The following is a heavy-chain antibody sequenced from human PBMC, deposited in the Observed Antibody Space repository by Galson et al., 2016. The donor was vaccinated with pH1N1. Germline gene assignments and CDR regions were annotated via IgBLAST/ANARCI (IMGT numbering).Heavy chain of an antibody. V-gene: IGHV4-31*03. CDR3: ARGPGIAVVVCSNRGHDY. CDR1: GDSISSDGYY. CDR2: IYYTGIT. Sequence: TLSLTCTVSGDSISSDGYYWSWIRQHPGKGLEWIGYIYYTGITYYNPSLKSRGTISVDTSKNQFSLELSSVTATDTAVYYCARGPGIAVVVCSNRGHDYWGQGTLVTVAS. D-gene: IGHD6-13*01. J-gene: IGHJ4*02.